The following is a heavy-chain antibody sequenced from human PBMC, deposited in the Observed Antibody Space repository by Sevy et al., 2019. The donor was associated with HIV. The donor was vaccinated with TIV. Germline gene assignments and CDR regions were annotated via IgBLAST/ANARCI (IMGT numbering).Heavy chain of an antibody. D-gene: IGHD4-4*01. CDR3: ARAGDYSKHYYYYYMDV. CDR2: IIPIFGTA. Sequence: ASVKVSCMASGGTFSSYAISWVRQAPGQGLEWMGGIIPIFGTANYAQKFQGRVTITADESTSTAYMELSSLRSEDTAVYYCARAGDYSKHYYYYYMDVWGKGTTVTVSS. CDR1: GGTFSSYA. J-gene: IGHJ6*03. V-gene: IGHV1-69*13.